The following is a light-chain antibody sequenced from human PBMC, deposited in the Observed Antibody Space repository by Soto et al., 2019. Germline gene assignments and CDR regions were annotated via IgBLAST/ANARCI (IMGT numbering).Light chain of an antibody. Sequence: EIVLTQSPGTLSLSPGERATLSCRASQSVSNNYLAWYQQKPGQAPRLLIHGASTRATGIPPRFSGSGSGTEFTLTISSLQSEDFGIYYCQQYHNYPPITFGQGTRLE. CDR3: QQYHNYPPIT. CDR2: GAS. V-gene: IGKV3D-15*01. CDR1: QSVSNN. J-gene: IGKJ5*01.